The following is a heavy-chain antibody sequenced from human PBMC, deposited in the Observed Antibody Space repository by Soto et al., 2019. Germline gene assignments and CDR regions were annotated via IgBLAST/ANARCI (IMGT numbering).Heavy chain of an antibody. CDR1: GYTFTSYD. Sequence: VKVSCKASGYTFTSYDINWVRQATGQGLEWMGWMNPNSGNTGYAQKFQGRVTMTRNTSISTAYMELSSLRSEDTAVYYCARGDRYSSSSWDYYYGMDVWGQGTTVTVSS. CDR3: ARGDRYSSSSWDYYYGMDV. V-gene: IGHV1-8*01. CDR2: MNPNSGNT. D-gene: IGHD6-6*01. J-gene: IGHJ6*02.